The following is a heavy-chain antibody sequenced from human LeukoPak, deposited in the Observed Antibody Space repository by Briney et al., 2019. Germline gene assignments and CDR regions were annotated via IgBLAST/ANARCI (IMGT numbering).Heavy chain of an antibody. CDR2: ISYDGSNK. D-gene: IGHD6-19*01. Sequence: GGSLRLSCAASGFTFSSYAMHWVRQAPGKGLEWVAVISYDGSNKFCADSVKGRFTISRDNSKNTLYLQMNSLRAEDTAVYYCARVLRDSSGWYGYYYYGMDVWGQGTTVTVSS. V-gene: IGHV3-30-3*01. CDR3: ARVLRDSSGWYGYYYYGMDV. CDR1: GFTFSSYA. J-gene: IGHJ6*02.